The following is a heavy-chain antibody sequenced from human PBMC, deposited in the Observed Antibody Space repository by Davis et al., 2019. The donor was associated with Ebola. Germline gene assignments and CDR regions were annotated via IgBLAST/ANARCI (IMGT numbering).Heavy chain of an antibody. Sequence: SVTVSCLASVFTLTSSAMQWVRQARGQRLEWIGWIVVGSGNTNYAQKFQERVTITRDMSTSTAYMELSSLRSEDTAVYYCASHNGDLRNWFDPWGQGTLVTVSS. D-gene: IGHD3-10*01. CDR2: IVVGSGNT. CDR1: VFTLTSSA. CDR3: ASHNGDLRNWFDP. V-gene: IGHV1-58*02. J-gene: IGHJ5*02.